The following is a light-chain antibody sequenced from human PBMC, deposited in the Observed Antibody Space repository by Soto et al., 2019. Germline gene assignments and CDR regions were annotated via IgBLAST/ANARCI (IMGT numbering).Light chain of an antibody. Sequence: DIQMTQSPSSLSASVGDRVTITCRASQGISNYLAWYQQKPGKVPKLLIYAASTLQSGVPSRFSGSGSGTDFTLTISSLQPEDVATYYCQKYNSALPWTFGQGTEVEIK. CDR1: QGISNY. CDR3: QKYNSALPWT. V-gene: IGKV1-27*01. J-gene: IGKJ1*01. CDR2: AAS.